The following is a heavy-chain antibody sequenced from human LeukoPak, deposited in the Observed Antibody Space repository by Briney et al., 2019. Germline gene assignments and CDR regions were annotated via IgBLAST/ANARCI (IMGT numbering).Heavy chain of an antibody. CDR2: INPNSGGT. CDR3: ARGPEPYSSSWYNYYYYMDV. V-gene: IGHV1-2*02. J-gene: IGHJ6*03. D-gene: IGHD6-13*01. CDR1: GYTFTGYY. Sequence: ASVKLSCKASGYTFTGYYMHWVRQAPGPGLGWMGWINPNSGGTNYAQKFQGRVTMTRDTSISTAYMELSRLRSDDTAVYYCARGPEPYSSSWYNYYYYMDVWGEGTTVTVSS.